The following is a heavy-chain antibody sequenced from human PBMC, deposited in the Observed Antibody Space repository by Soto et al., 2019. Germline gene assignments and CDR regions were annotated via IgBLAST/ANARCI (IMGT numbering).Heavy chain of an antibody. CDR2: INTDGSGT. J-gene: IGHJ4*02. D-gene: IGHD3-16*01. V-gene: IGHV3-74*01. CDR3: ASPTGGGFDR. CDR1: GFTFRTYW. Sequence: EVQLVESGGGLVQPGGSRRLSCAASGFTFRTYWMHWVRQVAGKGLEWVSHINTDGSGTSYADSVKGRFTISRDNAKNTLYLQMNNLRAEDTALYHCASPTGGGFDRWGQGTLVTVSS.